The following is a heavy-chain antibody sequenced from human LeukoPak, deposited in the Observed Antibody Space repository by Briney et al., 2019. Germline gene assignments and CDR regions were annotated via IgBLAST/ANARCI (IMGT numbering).Heavy chain of an antibody. V-gene: IGHV4-30-2*01. CDR2: IYHSGST. CDR1: GGSISSGGYS. J-gene: IGHJ4*02. Sequence: SETLSLACAVSGGSISSGGYSWSWIRQPPGEGLEWIGYIYHSGSTYYNPSLKSRVAISVDRSKNQFSLKLSSVTAADTAVYYCAARRGANDYWGQGTLVTVSS. CDR3: AARRGANDY. D-gene: IGHD1-26*01.